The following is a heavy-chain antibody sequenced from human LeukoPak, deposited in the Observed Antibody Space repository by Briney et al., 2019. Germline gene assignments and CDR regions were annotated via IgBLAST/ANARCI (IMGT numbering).Heavy chain of an antibody. D-gene: IGHD3-10*01. Sequence: SETLSLTCAVFCGSFSGYYWSWIRQPPGKGLEWIGEINHSGSTNYNPSLKSRVTISVDTCKNQFSLKPSSVTAADTAVYYCARNRPTPEMVRGPINYHYYYYYMDVWGKGTTVTVS. CDR1: CGSFSGYY. J-gene: IGHJ6*03. CDR3: ARNRPTPEMVRGPINYHYYYYYMDV. V-gene: IGHV4-34*01. CDR2: INHSGST.